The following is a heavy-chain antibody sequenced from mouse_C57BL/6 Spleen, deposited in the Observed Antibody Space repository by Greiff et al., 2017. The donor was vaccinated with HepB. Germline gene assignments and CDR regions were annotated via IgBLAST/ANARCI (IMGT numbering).Heavy chain of an antibody. CDR3: ARHEGAYGNYVRVWFAY. Sequence: QVHVKQSGAELVKPGASVKLSCKASGYTFTEYTIHWVKQRSGQGLEWIGWFYPGSGSIKYNEKFKDKATLTADKSSSTVYMELSRLTSEDSAVYFCARHEGAYGNYVRVWFAYWGQGTLVTVSA. CDR2: FYPGSGSI. CDR1: GYTFTEYT. D-gene: IGHD2-1*01. V-gene: IGHV1-62-2*01. J-gene: IGHJ3*01.